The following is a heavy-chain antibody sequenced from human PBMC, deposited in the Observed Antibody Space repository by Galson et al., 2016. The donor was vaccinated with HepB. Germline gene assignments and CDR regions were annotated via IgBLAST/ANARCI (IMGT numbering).Heavy chain of an antibody. D-gene: IGHD3-22*01. Sequence: CAISGDSVSNNYAAWNWIRQSPSRGLEWLGRTYYRSKWYNDYANSVKSRVTINSDTSKNQFSLHLKSVTPDGTAVYYCAREIHKYFYDSSGYDYWGQGSLVTVSS. CDR1: GDSVSNNYAA. CDR2: TYYRSKWYN. CDR3: AREIHKYFYDSSGYDY. J-gene: IGHJ4*02. V-gene: IGHV6-1*01.